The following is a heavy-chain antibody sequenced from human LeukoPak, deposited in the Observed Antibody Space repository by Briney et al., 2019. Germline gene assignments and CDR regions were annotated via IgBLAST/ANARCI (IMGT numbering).Heavy chain of an antibody. D-gene: IGHD2-8*01. CDR3: ASGVRDYYYYYMDV. CDR2: INHSGST. V-gene: IGHV4-34*01. Sequence: SETLSLTCAVYGGSFSGYYWSWIRQPPGKGLEWIGEINHSGSTNYNPSLKSRVTISVDTPKNQFSLKLSSVTAADTAVYYCASGVRDYYYYYMDVWGKGTTVTISS. CDR1: GGSFSGYY. J-gene: IGHJ6*03.